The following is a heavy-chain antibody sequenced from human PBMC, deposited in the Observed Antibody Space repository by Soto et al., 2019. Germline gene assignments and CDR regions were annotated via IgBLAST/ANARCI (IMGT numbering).Heavy chain of an antibody. J-gene: IGHJ4*02. CDR1: GYSISLGYY. D-gene: IGHD4-17*01. CDR3: ARERRGYGDYVSS. V-gene: IGHV4-38-2*02. CDR2: IYHSGNT. Sequence: PSETLSLTCAVSGYSISLGYYWGWIRQPPGKGLEWIGSIYHSGNTYYNPSLKSRVSISLDTSKNHFSLELTSVTAADTAVYYCARERRGYGDYVSSWSQGTLVTVSS.